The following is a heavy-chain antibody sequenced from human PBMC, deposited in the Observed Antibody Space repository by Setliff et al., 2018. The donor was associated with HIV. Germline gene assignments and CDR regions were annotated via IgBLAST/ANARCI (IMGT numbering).Heavy chain of an antibody. Sequence: SETLSLTCTVSGGSISPYYWSWIRQPPGKGLEWIGSIYYSGSTYYNPSLKSRVTISLDTSRSQFSLKVDSMTTADTAVYYCARGFGSTWSNLDYYSGMDVWGQGTTVTVSS. CDR1: GGSISPYY. D-gene: IGHD6-6*01. V-gene: IGHV4-59*01. CDR2: IYYSGST. J-gene: IGHJ6*02. CDR3: ARGFGSTWSNLDYYSGMDV.